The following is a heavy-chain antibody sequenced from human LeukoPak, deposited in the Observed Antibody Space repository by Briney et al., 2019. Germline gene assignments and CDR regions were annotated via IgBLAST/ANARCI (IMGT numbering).Heavy chain of an antibody. J-gene: IGHJ4*02. CDR2: INPSGGGS. Sequence: ASVKVSCKASGYTFSNYYMHWVRQAPRQGLEWMGIINPSGGGSTYAQNFQGRVTMTRDTSTSTVYMDLNNLRPEDTAVYYCAREIGPRQLHLWASAFDYWGQGTLVTVSS. V-gene: IGHV1-46*01. CDR1: GYTFSNYY. CDR3: AREIGPRQLHLWASAFDY. D-gene: IGHD5-18*01.